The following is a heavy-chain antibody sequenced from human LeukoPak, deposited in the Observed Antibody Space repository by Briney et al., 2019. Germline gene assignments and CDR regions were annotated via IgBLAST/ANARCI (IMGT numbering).Heavy chain of an antibody. CDR3: ARGGPHAMVDDY. CDR2: IYYSGST. D-gene: IGHD5-18*01. V-gene: IGHV4-31*03. CDR1: GGSISSGGYY. Sequence: PSETLSLTCTVSGGSISSGGYYWSWIRQHPGKGLEWIGYIYYSGSTYYNPSLKSRVTISVDTSKNQFSLKLSSVTAADTAVYYCARGGPHAMVDDYWGQGTLVTVSS. J-gene: IGHJ4*02.